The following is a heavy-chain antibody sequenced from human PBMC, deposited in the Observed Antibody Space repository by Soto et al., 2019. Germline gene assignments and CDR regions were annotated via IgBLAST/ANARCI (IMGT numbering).Heavy chain of an antibody. CDR2: IIPIFGTA. V-gene: IGHV1-69*12. Sequence: QVQLVQSGAEVKKPGSSVKVSCKASGGTFSSYAISWVRQAPGQGLEWMGGIIPIFGTANYAQKFQGRVTIPADESTSTAYMELSSLRSEDTAVYYCARRAQGYGGNPAAFDIWGQGTMVTVSS. D-gene: IGHD2-15*01. CDR3: ARRAQGYGGNPAAFDI. J-gene: IGHJ3*02. CDR1: GGTFSSYA.